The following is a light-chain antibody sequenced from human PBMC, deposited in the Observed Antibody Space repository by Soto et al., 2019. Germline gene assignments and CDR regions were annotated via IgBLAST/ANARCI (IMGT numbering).Light chain of an antibody. V-gene: IGKV3-20*01. CDR3: QQYGSSGT. J-gene: IGKJ1*01. CDR1: QSGSNNY. CDR2: GAS. Sequence: EIVLTQSPGTLSLSTGERATLSCRASQSGSNNYLAGYKQKPGQAPRLLIYGASNRATGIPDRFSGSGSGTDFTLTISRLEPEDFAVYYCQQYGSSGTFGQGTKVDIK.